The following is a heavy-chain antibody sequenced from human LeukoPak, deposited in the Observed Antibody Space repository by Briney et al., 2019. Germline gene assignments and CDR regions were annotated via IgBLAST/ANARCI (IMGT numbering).Heavy chain of an antibody. V-gene: IGHV4-31*03. D-gene: IGHD2-2*01. CDR1: GGSISSGGYY. CDR2: IYYSGST. CDR3: ARDRGEGYCSSTSCAFDY. J-gene: IGHJ4*02. Sequence: NPSETLSLTCTVSGGSISSGGYYWSWIRQHPGKGLEWIGCIYYSGSTYYNPSLKSRVTISVDTSKNQFSLKLSSVTAADTAVYYCARDRGEGYCSSTSCAFDYWGQGTLVTVSS.